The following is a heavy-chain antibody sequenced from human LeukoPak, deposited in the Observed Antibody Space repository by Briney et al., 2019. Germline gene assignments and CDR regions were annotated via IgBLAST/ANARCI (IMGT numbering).Heavy chain of an antibody. Sequence: GGSLRLSCAASGFTFSSYAMNWVRQAPGKGLEWVSGISGSGGSTNYADSVKGRFTISRDNSKNTLYLQMNSLRAEDTAVYYCAKDRYDWGYWGQGTLVTVSS. V-gene: IGHV3-23*01. CDR1: GFTFSSYA. J-gene: IGHJ4*02. CDR3: AKDRYDWGY. CDR2: ISGSGGST. D-gene: IGHD3-16*01.